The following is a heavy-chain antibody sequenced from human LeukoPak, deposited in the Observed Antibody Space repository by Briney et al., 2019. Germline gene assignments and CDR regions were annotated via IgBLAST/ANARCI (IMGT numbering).Heavy chain of an antibody. CDR3: AREGRIADTSRAFDI. D-gene: IGHD6-13*01. Sequence: SVKGRFIISRDNAKDSLYLQMNSLRVEDTAVYYCAREGRIADTSRAFDIWGQGTMVTVSS. J-gene: IGHJ3*02. V-gene: IGHV3-21*06.